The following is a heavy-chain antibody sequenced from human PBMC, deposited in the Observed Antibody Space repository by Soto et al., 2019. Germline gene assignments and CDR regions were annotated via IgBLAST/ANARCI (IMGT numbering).Heavy chain of an antibody. J-gene: IGHJ4*02. Sequence: GGSLRLSCAASGFTFSNAWMSWVRQAPGKGLEWVGRIKSKTDGGTTDYAAPVKGRFTISRDDSKNTLYLQMNSLKTEDTAVYYCTTGQRYGSGSYYNYWGQGTLVTVSS. CDR1: GFTFSNAW. CDR2: IKSKTDGGTT. CDR3: TTGQRYGSGSYYNY. D-gene: IGHD3-10*01. V-gene: IGHV3-15*01.